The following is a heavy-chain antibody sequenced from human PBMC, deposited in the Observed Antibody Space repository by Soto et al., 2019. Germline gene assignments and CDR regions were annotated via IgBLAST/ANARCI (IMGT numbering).Heavy chain of an antibody. CDR3: AYGTVVTLDDAFDI. CDR2: ISSSSSTI. D-gene: IGHD2-15*01. CDR1: GFTFSSYS. Sequence: EVQLVESGGGLVQPGGSLRLSCAASGFTFSSYSMNRVRQAPGKGLEWVSYISSSSSTIYYADSVKGRFTISRDNAKNSLYLQMNSLRDEDTAVYYCAYGTVVTLDDAFDIWGQGTMVTVSS. J-gene: IGHJ3*02. V-gene: IGHV3-48*02.